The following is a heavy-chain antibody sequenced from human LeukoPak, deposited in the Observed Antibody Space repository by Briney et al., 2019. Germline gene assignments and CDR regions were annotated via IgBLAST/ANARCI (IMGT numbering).Heavy chain of an antibody. CDR3: ARGHSSGWYFDY. Sequence: SETLSLTCTVSGGSISSSSYYWSWIRQPPGKGLEWIGSIYYSGSTYYNPSLKSRVTISVDTSKNQFSLKLSSVTAAGTAVYYCARGHSSGWYFDYWGQGTLVTVSS. CDR2: IYYSGST. J-gene: IGHJ4*02. D-gene: IGHD6-19*01. CDR1: GGSISSSSYY. V-gene: IGHV4-39*07.